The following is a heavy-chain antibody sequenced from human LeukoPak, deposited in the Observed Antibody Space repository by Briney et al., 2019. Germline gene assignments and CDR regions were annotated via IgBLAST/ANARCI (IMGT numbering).Heavy chain of an antibody. CDR3: EKDTGRHFYYFDY. D-gene: IGHD2/OR15-2a*01. Sequence: GGSLRLSCAASGFTFSSYSMNWVRQAPGKGLEWVSYISSSSSSISHADSVKGRFTISRDNAKNSLYLQMNSLRAEDTALYYCEKDTGRHFYYFDYWGQRTLVTVSS. V-gene: IGHV3-48*04. CDR2: ISSSSSSI. CDR1: GFTFSSYS. J-gene: IGHJ4*02.